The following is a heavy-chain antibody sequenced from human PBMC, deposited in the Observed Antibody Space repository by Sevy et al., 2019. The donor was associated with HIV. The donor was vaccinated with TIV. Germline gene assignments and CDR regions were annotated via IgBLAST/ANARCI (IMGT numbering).Heavy chain of an antibody. CDR1: GFTLSSSW. J-gene: IGHJ4*02. D-gene: IGHD2-21*01. Sequence: GSLRLSCAASGFTLSSSWMSWVRQAPGKGLEGVANIKGDGSEKYYVDSVKGRFTISRDNAKNSLYLQMNSLRAEDTAVYYCATEGAGAYNYWGQGILVTVSS. CDR3: ATEGAGAYNY. CDR2: IKGDGSEK. V-gene: IGHV3-7*01.